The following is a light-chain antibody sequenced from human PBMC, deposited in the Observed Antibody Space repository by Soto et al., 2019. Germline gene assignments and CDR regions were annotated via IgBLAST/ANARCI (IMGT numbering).Light chain of an antibody. CDR1: QSITDYF. CDR2: GAS. V-gene: IGKV3-20*01. CDR3: QHSSYSPPYT. J-gene: IGKJ2*01. Sequence: EIVLTQSPGTLSLSPGERATLSCRASQSITDYFMGWYQQKPGQAPRLLIYGASNRATGIPDRFIGSGSGTDFTLTISRLEPEDFAVYYCQHSSYSPPYTFGQGTKLEIK.